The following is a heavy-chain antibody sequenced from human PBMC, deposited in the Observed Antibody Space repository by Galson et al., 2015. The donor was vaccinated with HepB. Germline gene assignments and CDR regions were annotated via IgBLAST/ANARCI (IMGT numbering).Heavy chain of an antibody. V-gene: IGHV3-23*01. J-gene: IGHJ4*02. CDR2: ISGSGGST. D-gene: IGHD2-2*01. CDR3: AKVPWGFYCSSTSCASDY. CDR1: GFTFSSYA. Sequence: SLRLSCAASGFTFSSYAMSWVRQAPGKGLEWVSAISGSGGSTYYADSVKGRFTISRDNSKNTLYLQMNSLRAEDTAVYYCAKVPWGFYCSSTSCASDYWGQGTLVTVSS.